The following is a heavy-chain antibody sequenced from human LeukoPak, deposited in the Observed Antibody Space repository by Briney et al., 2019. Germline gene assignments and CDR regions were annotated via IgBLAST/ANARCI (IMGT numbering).Heavy chain of an antibody. V-gene: IGHV3-23*01. CDR3: AKSPWLTSIGYYFDY. Sequence: TGGSLRLSCAASGFTFSSYAMSWVRQAPGKGLEWVSAISGSSGSTYYADSVKGRFTISRDNSKNTLYLQMNSLRAEDTAIYYCAKSPWLTSIGYYFDYWGQGTLVTVSS. D-gene: IGHD6-19*01. CDR1: GFTFSSYA. J-gene: IGHJ4*02. CDR2: ISGSSGST.